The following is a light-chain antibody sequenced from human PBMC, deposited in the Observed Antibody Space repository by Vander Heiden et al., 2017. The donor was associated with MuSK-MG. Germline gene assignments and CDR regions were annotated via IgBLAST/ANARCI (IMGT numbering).Light chain of an antibody. J-gene: IGKJ2*01. CDR1: QSVSSN. CDR2: DAS. CDR3: LHRCNWPYT. Sequence: EIVLTQSPVTLSLFPGERATLSCRASQSVSSNLAWYQQKPGQPPRLLIYDASNRATGVPARFSGSGSGTDFTLTISSLEPEDFAVYYCLHRCNWPYTFGQGTKLEIK. V-gene: IGKV3-11*01.